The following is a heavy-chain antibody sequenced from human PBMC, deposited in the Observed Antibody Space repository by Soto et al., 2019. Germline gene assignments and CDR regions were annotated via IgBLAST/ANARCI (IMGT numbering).Heavy chain of an antibody. CDR3: ARGKGGFFDI. J-gene: IGHJ3*02. Sequence: QVQLQQWGAGLLKSSETLSLTCAVFGGSFSGSYWNWIRQPPGKGLEWIGEINHSGGTNYNPSLKSRVTISVDTSKIQFSLKLSSVTAADTAVYYCARGKGGFFDIWGQGTIVTVSS. V-gene: IGHV4-34*01. D-gene: IGHD3-16*01. CDR1: GGSFSGSY. CDR2: INHSGGT.